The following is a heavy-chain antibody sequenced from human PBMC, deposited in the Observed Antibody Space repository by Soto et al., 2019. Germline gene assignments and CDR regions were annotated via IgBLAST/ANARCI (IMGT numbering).Heavy chain of an antibody. Sequence: ASVKVSCKASGYTFTGDYMHWVRQAPGQGLEWMGWINPNSGGTNYAQKFQGWVTMTRDTSISTAYMELSRLRSDDTAVYYCARESAAGIDAFDIWGQATMVTVSS. J-gene: IGHJ3*02. V-gene: IGHV1-2*04. D-gene: IGHD6-13*01. CDR1: GYTFTGDY. CDR2: INPNSGGT. CDR3: ARESAAGIDAFDI.